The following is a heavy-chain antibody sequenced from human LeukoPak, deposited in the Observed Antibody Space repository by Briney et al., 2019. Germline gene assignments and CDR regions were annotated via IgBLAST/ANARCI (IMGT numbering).Heavy chain of an antibody. CDR3: ASFYCSGGSCYQYFSYYYMDV. CDR1: GGSISSSSYY. Sequence: SETLSLTCTVSGGSISSSSYYWGWIRQPPGKGLEWIGSIYYSGSTYYNPSLKSRVTISVDTSKNQFSLKPNSVTAADTAVYYCASFYCSGGSCYQYFSYYYMDVWGKGTTVTISS. D-gene: IGHD2-15*01. J-gene: IGHJ6*03. CDR2: IYYSGST. V-gene: IGHV4-39*01.